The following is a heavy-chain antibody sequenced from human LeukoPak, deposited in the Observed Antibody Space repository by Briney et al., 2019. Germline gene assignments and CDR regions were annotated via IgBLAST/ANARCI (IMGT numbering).Heavy chain of an antibody. CDR2: IKSKINGGTT. CDR3: TADLPSSAAYAFDY. D-gene: IGHD2-2*01. J-gene: IGHJ4*02. CDR1: GFTFSHAR. V-gene: IGHV3-15*01. Sequence: GGSLRLSCAASGFTFSHARMSWVRQVPGKGLEWVGRIKSKINGGTTDYPAPVKGRFTISRDDSENTLYLQMNSLKTDDTAVYYCTADLPSSAAYAFDYWGQGTLVTVSS.